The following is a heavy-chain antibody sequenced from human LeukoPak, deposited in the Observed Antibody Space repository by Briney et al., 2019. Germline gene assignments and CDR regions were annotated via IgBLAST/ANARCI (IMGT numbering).Heavy chain of an antibody. CDR3: ARGLHGYTYGYVPWELYYYMDV. CDR1: GYSISSGYY. J-gene: IGHJ6*03. Sequence: SETLSLTCTVSGYSISSGYYWGWIRQPAGRGLEWIGHISTSGRTSYSPSPKSRVTISVDTSKNQFSLKMRSVSAADTAVYYCARGLHGYTYGYVPWELYYYMDVWGKGTTVTIS. CDR2: ISTSGRT. V-gene: IGHV4-61*09. D-gene: IGHD5-18*01.